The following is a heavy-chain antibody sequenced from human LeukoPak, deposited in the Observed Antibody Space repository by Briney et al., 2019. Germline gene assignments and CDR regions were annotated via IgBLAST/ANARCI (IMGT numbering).Heavy chain of an antibody. CDR1: GYTFTSYY. Sequence: ASVKVSCKASGYTFTSYYMHWVRQAPGQGLKWMGIINPSGGSTSYAQKFQGRVTMTRDTSTSTVYMELSSLRSEDTAVYYCARSWVVAPPSSGMDVWGQGTTVTVSS. D-gene: IGHD2-15*01. CDR3: ARSWVVAPPSSGMDV. CDR2: INPSGGST. J-gene: IGHJ6*02. V-gene: IGHV1-46*01.